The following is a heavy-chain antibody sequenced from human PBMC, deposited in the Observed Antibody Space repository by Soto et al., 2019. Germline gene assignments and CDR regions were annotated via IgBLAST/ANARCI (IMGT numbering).Heavy chain of an antibody. CDR1: GYTFTSYD. V-gene: IGHV1-8*01. D-gene: IGHD2-2*01. Sequence: GASVKVSCKASGYTFTSYDINWVRQATGQGLEWMGWMNPNSGNTGYAQKFQGRVTMTRNTSISTAYMELSSLRSEDTAVHYSARGMSVQPRGASDYWGQGTLVTVYS. J-gene: IGHJ4*02. CDR2: MNPNSGNT. CDR3: ARGMSVQPRGASDY.